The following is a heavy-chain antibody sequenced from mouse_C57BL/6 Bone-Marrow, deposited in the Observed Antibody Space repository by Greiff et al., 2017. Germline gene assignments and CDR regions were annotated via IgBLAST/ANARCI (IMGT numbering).Heavy chain of an antibody. CDR3: SSFDGNYCDF. D-gene: IGHD2-3*01. Sequence: EVQLQQSGAELVRPGASVKLSCTASGSNIKDDYIHWVKQRPEQGLEWIGWVDPEIGATEYASKFQGKATITSDTSSNPASLQLSSLTSEDTAVYYCSSFDGNYCDFWGQGTPLTVAS. CDR1: GSNIKDDY. V-gene: IGHV14-4*01. J-gene: IGHJ2*01. CDR2: VDPEIGAT.